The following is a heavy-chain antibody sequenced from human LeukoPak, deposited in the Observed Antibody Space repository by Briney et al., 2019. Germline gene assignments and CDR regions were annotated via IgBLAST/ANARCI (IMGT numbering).Heavy chain of an antibody. D-gene: IGHD3-22*01. J-gene: IGHJ4*02. V-gene: IGHV3-21*01. CDR3: AKDPLRSYYDIGGYCDY. CDR1: GFTFDDYA. CDR2: ISSSSSYI. Sequence: GGSLRLSCAASGFTFDDYAMHWVRQAPGKGLEWVSSISSSSSYIYYADSVKGRFTISRDNAKKSLYLEMKNLRGEDTAVYYCAKDPLRSYYDIGGYCDYWGQGTLVTVSS.